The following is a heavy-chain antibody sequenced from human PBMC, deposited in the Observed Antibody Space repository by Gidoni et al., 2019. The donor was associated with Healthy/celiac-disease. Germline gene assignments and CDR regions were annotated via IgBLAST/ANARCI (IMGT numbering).Heavy chain of an antibody. Sequence: QVQLQQWGAGLLKPSETLSLTCAVYGGSFSGYYWSWIRQPPGKGLEWIGKINHSGSTNYNPALKRRVTISVDTSKNQFSLKLSSVTAADTAVYYCARGSIAAAGGVDYWGQGTLVTVSS. CDR3: ARGSIAAAGGVDY. V-gene: IGHV4-34*01. CDR2: INHSGST. CDR1: GGSFSGYY. D-gene: IGHD6-13*01. J-gene: IGHJ4*02.